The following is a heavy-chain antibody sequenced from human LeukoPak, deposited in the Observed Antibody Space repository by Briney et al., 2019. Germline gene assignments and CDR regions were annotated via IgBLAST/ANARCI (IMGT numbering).Heavy chain of an antibody. CDR2: IYYSGST. J-gene: IGHJ4*02. V-gene: IGHV4-39*01. D-gene: IGHD6-19*01. CDR1: GGSISSSSYY. Sequence: PSETLSLTCTVSGGSISSSSYYWGWIRQPPGKGLEWIGSIYYSGSTYYNPSLKSRVTISVDTSKNQFSLKLSSVTAADTAVYYCARHPVAGFDYWGQGTLVTVSS. CDR3: ARHPVAGFDY.